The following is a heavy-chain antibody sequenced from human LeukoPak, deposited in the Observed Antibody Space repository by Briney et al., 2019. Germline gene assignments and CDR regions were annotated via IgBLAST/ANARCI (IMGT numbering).Heavy chain of an antibody. CDR1: GGSISSGGYY. D-gene: IGHD6-13*01. CDR2: SSYIGRN. V-gene: IGHV4-61*08. CDR3: ARSTGYSSTWELDS. Sequence: SETLSLTCTVSGGSISSGGYYWSWIRQPPGKGLEWIGYSSYIGRNNYNPSLKSRVTISIDTSKSQFSLKLTSVNAADTAVYFCARSTGYSSTWELDSWGQGTLVTVSS. J-gene: IGHJ4*02.